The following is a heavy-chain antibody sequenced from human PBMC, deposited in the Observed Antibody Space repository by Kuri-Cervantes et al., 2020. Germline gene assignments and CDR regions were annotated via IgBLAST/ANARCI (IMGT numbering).Heavy chain of an antibody. CDR2: ISYDGSNK. CDR3: AKLRGATDY. V-gene: IGHV3-30*18. D-gene: IGHD1-26*01. J-gene: IGHJ4*02. CDR1: GFTFSSYS. Sequence: GESLKISCAASGFTFSSYSMNWVRQAPGKGLEWVAVISYDGSNKYYADSVKGRFTISRDNSKNTLYLQMNSLRAEDTAVYYCAKLRGATDYWGQGTLVTVSS.